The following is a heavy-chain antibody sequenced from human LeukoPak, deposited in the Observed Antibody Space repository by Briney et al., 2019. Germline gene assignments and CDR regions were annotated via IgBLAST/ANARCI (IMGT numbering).Heavy chain of an antibody. CDR1: GGSISNYY. CDR2: IYHNGRT. J-gene: IGHJ4*02. D-gene: IGHD4-23*01. Sequence: SETLSLTCTVSGGSISNYYWSWIRQSPGKGLEWIGYIYHNGRTNYSPSLKSRVIISVDTSKNQFSLKVSSVTAADTAVYYCARTINYGGNSGWIDYWGQGTVVTVSS. V-gene: IGHV4-59*01. CDR3: ARTINYGGNSGWIDY.